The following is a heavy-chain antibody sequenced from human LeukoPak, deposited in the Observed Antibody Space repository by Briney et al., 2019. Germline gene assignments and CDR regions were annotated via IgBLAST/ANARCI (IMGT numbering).Heavy chain of an antibody. CDR2: IYPGDSDT. CDR3: ARQFRYCSGGSCYGDYFDY. D-gene: IGHD2-15*01. J-gene: IGHJ4*02. Sequence: GESLKISCKGSGYSFTSYWIGWVRQMPGKGLEWMGIIYPGDSDTRYSPSFKGQVTISADKSISTTYLQWSSLKASDTAMYYCARQFRYCSGGSCYGDYFDYWGQGTLVTVSS. CDR1: GYSFTSYW. V-gene: IGHV5-51*01.